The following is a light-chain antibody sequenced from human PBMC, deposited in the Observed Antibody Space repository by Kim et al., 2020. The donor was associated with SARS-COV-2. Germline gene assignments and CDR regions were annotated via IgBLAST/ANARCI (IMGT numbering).Light chain of an antibody. CDR2: AAS. V-gene: IGKV1-27*01. Sequence: DIQMTQSPSSLSASVGDRVTITCRASQDSSDYLAWYQQKPGKVPKLLIYAASTLQSGVPSRFSGSGSGTDFTLTISSLQPEDVATYYCQIYNCAPRTFGQGTKVELK. CDR3: QIYNCAPRT. J-gene: IGKJ1*01. CDR1: QDSSDY.